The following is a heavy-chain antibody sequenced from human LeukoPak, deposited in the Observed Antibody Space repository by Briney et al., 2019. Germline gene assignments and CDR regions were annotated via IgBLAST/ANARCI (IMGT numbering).Heavy chain of an antibody. D-gene: IGHD3-10*01. CDR3: VRDYYGSGVGGFDH. CDR1: GFTFSSYA. V-gene: IGHV3-30-3*01. Sequence: PGGSLRLSCAASGFTFSSYAMHWVRQAPGKGLEWVALISYDGSFKYFADSVKGRFTISRDNSKTTLYLQMNSLRAEDTAVYYCVRDYYGSGVGGFDHWGQGTLVTVSS. J-gene: IGHJ4*02. CDR2: ISYDGSFK.